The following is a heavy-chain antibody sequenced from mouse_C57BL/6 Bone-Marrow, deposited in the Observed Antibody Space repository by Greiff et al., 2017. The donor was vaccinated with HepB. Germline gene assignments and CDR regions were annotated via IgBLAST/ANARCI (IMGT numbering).Heavy chain of an antibody. CDR1: GYTFTDYY. CDR2: IGPGSGST. J-gene: IGHJ2*01. CDR3: AREAYYDYEDDYFDY. D-gene: IGHD2-4*01. Sequence: QVHVKQSGAELVKPGASVKISCKASGYTFTDYYINWVKQRPGQGLEWIGKIGPGSGSTYYNEKFKGKATLTADKSSSTAYMQLSSLTSEDSAVYFCAREAYYDYEDDYFDYWGQGTTLTVSS. V-gene: IGHV1-77*01.